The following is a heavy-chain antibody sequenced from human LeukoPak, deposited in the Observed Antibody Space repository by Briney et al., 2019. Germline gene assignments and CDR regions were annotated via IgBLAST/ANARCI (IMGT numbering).Heavy chain of an antibody. J-gene: IGHJ6*03. D-gene: IGHD3-9*01. V-gene: IGHV4-59*08. CDR3: ARHHYDILTGYPNYYMDV. Sequence: SETLSLTCTVSGGSIRSYYWSWVRQPPGKGLEWIGYIYYSGSTNNNPSLKSRVSISVDTSKNQFSLKLNSVTAADTAVYYCARHHYDILTGYPNYYMDVWGKGTTVTVSS. CDR2: IYYSGST. CDR1: GGSIRSYY.